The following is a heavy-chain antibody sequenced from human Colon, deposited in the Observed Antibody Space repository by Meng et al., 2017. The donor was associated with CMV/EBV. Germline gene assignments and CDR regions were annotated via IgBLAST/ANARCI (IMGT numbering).Heavy chain of an antibody. CDR3: ARDGADCTTTTCSIDF. D-gene: IGHD2/OR15-2a*01. V-gene: IGHV1-18*01. J-gene: IGHJ4*02. CDR2: ISGNNGNT. CDR1: GYTFSNFG. Sequence: ASVKVSCKASGYTFSNFGISWVRQAPGQGLEWMEWISGNNGNTNFARKFRGRIAMTTDTSTTTAHMELRSLGSDDTAIYYCARDGADCTTTTCSIDFWGQGTLVTVSS.